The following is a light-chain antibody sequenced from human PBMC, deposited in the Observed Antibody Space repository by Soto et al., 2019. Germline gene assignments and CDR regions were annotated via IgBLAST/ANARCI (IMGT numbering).Light chain of an antibody. Sequence: EIVLTQSPATLSLSPGERATLSCRASQSVSSYLAWYQQKPGQAPRLLIYDASNRATGIPARFSGSGSGTDFTLTISSLEPEDFAVYDCQQRSNWPPSTFGPGTKVDIK. CDR3: QQRSNWPPST. CDR2: DAS. V-gene: IGKV3-11*01. J-gene: IGKJ3*01. CDR1: QSVSSY.